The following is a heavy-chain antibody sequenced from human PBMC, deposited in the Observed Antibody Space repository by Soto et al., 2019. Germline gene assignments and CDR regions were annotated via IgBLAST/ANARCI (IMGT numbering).Heavy chain of an antibody. CDR1: GSVTLSGSYY. Sequence: KPSETLSLPSSVSGSVTLSGSYYWSWIRQRPGKGLECLGYIFNSGSAYYNPSLGSRVTISIDTSKDEFSLTLSSVTAADTAVYFCARGYSGYDYNFDYWGQGVSVTVSS. CDR3: ARGYSGYDYNFDY. CDR2: IFNSGSA. D-gene: IGHD5-12*01. J-gene: IGHJ4*02. V-gene: IGHV4-31*03.